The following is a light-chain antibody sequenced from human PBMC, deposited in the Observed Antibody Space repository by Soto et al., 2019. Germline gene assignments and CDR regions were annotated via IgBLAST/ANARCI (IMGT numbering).Light chain of an antibody. CDR3: SSYTTSGTPYV. V-gene: IGLV2-14*03. Sequence: QSALTQPASVSGSPGQSITISCTGTSSDVGGYNFVSWYQQHPGKAPKLIIYDVSDRPSGVSNRFSGSKSGNTASLTISDLQAEDEADYYCSSYTTSGTPYVFGTGTQLTVL. CDR2: DVS. J-gene: IGLJ1*01. CDR1: SSDVGGYNF.